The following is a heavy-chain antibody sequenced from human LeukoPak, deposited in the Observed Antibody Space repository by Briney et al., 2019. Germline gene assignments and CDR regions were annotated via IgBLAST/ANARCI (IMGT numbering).Heavy chain of an antibody. Sequence: SETLSLTCTVSGGSISSYYWSWIRQPAGKGLEWIGRIYASGNTSYNPSLKSRVTMSVDTSKNQFALKLSSVTAADTAVYYCARQGVATAIDYWGQGTLVTVS. V-gene: IGHV4-4*07. J-gene: IGHJ4*02. CDR1: GGSISSYY. CDR2: IYASGNT. D-gene: IGHD2-21*02. CDR3: ARQGVATAIDY.